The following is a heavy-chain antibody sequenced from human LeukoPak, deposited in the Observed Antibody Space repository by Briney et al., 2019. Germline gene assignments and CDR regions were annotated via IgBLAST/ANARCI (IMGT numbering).Heavy chain of an antibody. Sequence: ASVKVSCKASGGTFSSYAISWVRQAPGQGLEWMGGIIPIFGRANYAQKFQGRVTITADVSTSTAYMELSSLRSEDTAVYYCARGWDSSGQMPFLYWGQGTLVTVSS. J-gene: IGHJ4*02. CDR2: IIPIFGRA. CDR1: GGTFSSYA. D-gene: IGHD3-22*01. CDR3: ARGWDSSGQMPFLY. V-gene: IGHV1-69*13.